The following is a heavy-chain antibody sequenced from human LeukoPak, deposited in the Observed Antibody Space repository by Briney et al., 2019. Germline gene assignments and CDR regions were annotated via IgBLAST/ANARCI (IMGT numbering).Heavy chain of an antibody. V-gene: IGHV1-46*01. Sequence: ASVKVSCKASGYTFTSYYIHWVRQAPGQGLEWMGIINPNGGTITYAQRFQGRVTMTRDTSASTVYMQLSSLRSEDTAVYYCAWGQERDSGNSFDYLGLGTLVTVSS. D-gene: IGHD4-23*01. CDR2: INPNGGTI. CDR3: AWGQERDSGNSFDY. J-gene: IGHJ4*02. CDR1: GYTFTSYY.